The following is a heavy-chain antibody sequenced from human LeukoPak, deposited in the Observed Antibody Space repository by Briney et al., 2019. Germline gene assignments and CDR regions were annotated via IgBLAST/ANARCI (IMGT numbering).Heavy chain of an antibody. J-gene: IGHJ4*02. CDR2: ISGSGANS. CDR3: AKPKYDSSGYYGLLNY. D-gene: IGHD3-22*01. Sequence: GGSLRLSCAASGFTFSSYAMNWVRRAPGKGLEWVSAISGSGANSYYADSVKGRFTISRDNSKNTVYLQMNSLRAEDTAVYYCAKPKYDSSGYYGLLNYWGQGTLVTVSS. V-gene: IGHV3-23*01. CDR1: GFTFSSYA.